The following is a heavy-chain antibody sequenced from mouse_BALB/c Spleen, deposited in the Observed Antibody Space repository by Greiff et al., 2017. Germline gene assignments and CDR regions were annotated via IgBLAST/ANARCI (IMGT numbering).Heavy chain of an antibody. V-gene: IGHV3-6*02. J-gene: IGHJ4*01. Sequence: DEKLQESGPGLVKPSQSLSLTCSVTGYSITSGYYWNWIRQFPGNKLEWMGYISYDGSNNYNPSLKNRISITRDTSKNQFFLKLNSVTTEDTATYYCATGDYWGQGTSVTVSS. CDR2: ISYDGSN. CDR3: ATGDY. CDR1: GYSITSGYY.